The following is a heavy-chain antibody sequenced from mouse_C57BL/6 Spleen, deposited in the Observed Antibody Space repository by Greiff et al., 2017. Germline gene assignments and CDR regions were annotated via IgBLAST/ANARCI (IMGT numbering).Heavy chain of an antibody. Sequence: VQLQQPGAELVKPGASVKMSCKASGYTFTSYWITWVKQRPGQGLEWIGDIYPGSGSTNYNEKFKSKATLTVDTSSSTAYMQLSSLTSEDSAVYYCARGDYYSNYAMDYWGQGTSVTVSS. V-gene: IGHV1-55*01. J-gene: IGHJ4*01. CDR2: IYPGSGST. CDR1: GYTFTSYW. D-gene: IGHD2-5*01. CDR3: ARGDYYSNYAMDY.